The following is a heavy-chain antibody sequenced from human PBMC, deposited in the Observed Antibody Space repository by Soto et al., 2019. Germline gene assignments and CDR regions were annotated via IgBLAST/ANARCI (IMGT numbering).Heavy chain of an antibody. CDR3: ARQGYSYGLPCGMDV. V-gene: IGHV5-51*01. Sequence: PGESLKISCKGSGYSFTSYWIGWVRQMPGKGLEWMGIIYPGDSDTRYSPSFQGQVTISADKSISTAYLQWSSLKASDTAMYYCARQGYSYGLPCGMDVWGQGTTVTVSS. D-gene: IGHD5-18*01. J-gene: IGHJ6*02. CDR2: IYPGDSDT. CDR1: GYSFTSYW.